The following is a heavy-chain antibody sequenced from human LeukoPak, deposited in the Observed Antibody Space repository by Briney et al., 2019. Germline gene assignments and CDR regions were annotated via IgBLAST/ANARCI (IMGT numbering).Heavy chain of an antibody. D-gene: IGHD6-6*01. J-gene: IGHJ6*03. Sequence: ASVKVSCKASGYTFTSYGISWVRQAPGQGLEWMGWISAYNGNRNYAQKLQGIFTMTTYTSTSTAYIELRSLKSEDTAVYHCARERGVAARQSYYYYMDVWGKGTTVTVSS. CDR3: ARERGVAARQSYYYYMDV. CDR2: ISAYNGNR. V-gene: IGHV1-18*01. CDR1: GYTFTSYG.